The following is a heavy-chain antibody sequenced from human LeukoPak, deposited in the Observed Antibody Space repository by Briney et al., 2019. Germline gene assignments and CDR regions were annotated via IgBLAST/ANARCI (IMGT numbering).Heavy chain of an antibody. CDR3: AKDLAPYYDFWGGLDFDY. J-gene: IGHJ4*02. D-gene: IGHD3-3*01. CDR2: ISGSGDT. V-gene: IGHV3-23*01. CDR1: GFTFSSYA. Sequence: ESLRLSRAASGFTFSSYAMSWVRQAPGKGLEWVSRISGSGDTYYADSVKGRFTISGDNSMNTLYLPLSSLRAEDTAIYYCAKDLAPYYDFWGGLDFDYWGQRTLVTVSS.